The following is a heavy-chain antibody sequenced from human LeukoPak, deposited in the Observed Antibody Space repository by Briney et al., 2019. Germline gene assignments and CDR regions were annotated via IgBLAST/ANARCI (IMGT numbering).Heavy chain of an antibody. CDR1: GGSISSYY. CDR2: IYYSGST. CDR3: AKWQLPKAFDV. Sequence: SETLSLTCTVSGGSISSYYWSWIRQPPGKGLEWIGYIYYSGSTNYNPSLKSRVTISVDTSKNQFSLRLTSVTAADTAVYYCAKWQLPKAFDVWGQGTMVTVSS. V-gene: IGHV4-59*12. D-gene: IGHD6-6*01. J-gene: IGHJ3*01.